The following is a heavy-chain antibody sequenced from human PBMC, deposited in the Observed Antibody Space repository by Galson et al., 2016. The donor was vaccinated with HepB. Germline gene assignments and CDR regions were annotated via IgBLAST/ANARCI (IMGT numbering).Heavy chain of an antibody. Sequence: SETLSLTCAVYGVSFSGYYGSWIRQSPGKGLEWIGEINHSGSTNYNVSLKSRVTMSVDTSRNQFSLNVNSVTAADTAVYYCAITPLVSVVVGKGAGFDVWSQGTMVTVSS. D-gene: IGHD4-23*01. CDR1: GVSFSGYY. J-gene: IGHJ3*01. CDR3: AITPLVSVVVGKGAGFDV. V-gene: IGHV4-34*01. CDR2: INHSGST.